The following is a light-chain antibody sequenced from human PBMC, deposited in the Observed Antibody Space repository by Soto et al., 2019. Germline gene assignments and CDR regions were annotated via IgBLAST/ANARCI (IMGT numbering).Light chain of an antibody. CDR1: QSVGSSY. CDR3: QHYGTSPLT. CDR2: GAS. Sequence: EIVLTQSPGTLSLSPGERATLSCRASQSVGSSYLAWYRQKPGQAPRLLIYGASSRATGIPDRFSGSGSGTDFTLTISRLEPEDFAVYYCQHYGTSPLTFGGGTKVEIK. J-gene: IGKJ4*01. V-gene: IGKV3-20*01.